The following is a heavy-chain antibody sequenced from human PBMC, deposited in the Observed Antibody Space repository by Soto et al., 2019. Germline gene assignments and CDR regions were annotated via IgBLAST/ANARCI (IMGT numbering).Heavy chain of an antibody. CDR1: GFTVSSNY. CDR3: ASLTYYYDSSGYYGAY. CDR2: IYSGGST. V-gene: IGHV3-66*01. Sequence: GGSLRISCVASGFTVSSNYMSWVRQAPGKGLEWVSVIYSGGSTYYADSVKGRFTISRDNSKNTLYLQMNSLRAEDTAVYYCASLTYYYDSSGYYGAYWGQGTLVTVSS. J-gene: IGHJ4*02. D-gene: IGHD3-22*01.